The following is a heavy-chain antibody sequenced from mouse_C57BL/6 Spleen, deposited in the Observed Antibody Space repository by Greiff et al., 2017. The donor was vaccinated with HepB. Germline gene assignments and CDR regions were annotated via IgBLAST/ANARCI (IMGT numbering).Heavy chain of an antibody. J-gene: IGHJ2*01. Sequence: VQLKESGPELVKPGASVKISCKASGYSFTGYYMNWVKQSPEKSLEWIGEINPSTGGTTYNQKFKAKATLTVDKSSSTAYMQLKSLKSEDSAVYYCAREGLATVVEDYWGQGTTLTVSS. CDR3: AREGLATVVEDY. V-gene: IGHV1-42*01. D-gene: IGHD1-1*01. CDR1: GYSFTGYY. CDR2: INPSTGGT.